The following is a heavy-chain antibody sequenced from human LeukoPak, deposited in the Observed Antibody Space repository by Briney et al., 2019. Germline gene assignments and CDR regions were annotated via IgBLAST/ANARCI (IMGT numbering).Heavy chain of an antibody. CDR3: ARRVEQWLVLDWFDL. Sequence: PSETLSLTCAVYGGSFSGYYWSWLRQPPGKGLEWIGEINHSGSTNYNPSLKSRGTISVDTSKNQFSLKLSSVTAADTAVYYCARRVEQWLVLDWFDLWGQGTLVTVSS. CDR2: INHSGST. D-gene: IGHD6-19*01. V-gene: IGHV4-34*01. CDR1: GGSFSGYY. J-gene: IGHJ5*02.